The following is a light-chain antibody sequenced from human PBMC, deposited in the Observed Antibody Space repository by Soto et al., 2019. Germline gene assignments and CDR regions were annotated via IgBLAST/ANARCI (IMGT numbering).Light chain of an antibody. CDR3: HQYGSSPDYS. CDR1: ESVSSSY. J-gene: IGKJ2*03. V-gene: IGKV3-20*01. CDR2: GAS. Sequence: EIVLTQSPGTLSLSPGERATLSCRASESVSSSYLAWYQQKPGQAPMLLIYGASSRATSNPDRFSVSGSGNGFTVTISRLESDDFAADYCHQYGSSPDYSFRQGTKLEIK.